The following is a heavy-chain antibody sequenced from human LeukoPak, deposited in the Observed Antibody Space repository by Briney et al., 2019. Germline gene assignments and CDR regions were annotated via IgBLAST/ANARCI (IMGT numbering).Heavy chain of an antibody. Sequence: PSETLSLTCSVSGYSISSGYYWGWIRQPPGKGLEWIGSIYHSGSTYYNPSLKSRVTISVDTSKNQFSLKLSSVTAADTAVYYCARVAVSGPTGWFDSWGQGTLVIVSS. CDR3: ARVAVSGPTGWFDS. V-gene: IGHV4-38-2*02. CDR2: IYHSGST. CDR1: GYSISSGYY. D-gene: IGHD2-8*02. J-gene: IGHJ5*01.